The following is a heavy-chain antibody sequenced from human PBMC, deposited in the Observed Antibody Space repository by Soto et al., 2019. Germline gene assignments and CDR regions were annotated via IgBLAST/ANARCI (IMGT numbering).Heavy chain of an antibody. V-gene: IGHV4-39*01. CDR2: IYYSGST. J-gene: IGHJ4*02. Sequence: QLQLQESGPGLVKPSETLSLTCTVSGGSISSSSYYWGWIRQPPGKGLEWIGSIYYSGSTYYNPSLKSRVTISVDTSKNQFSLKLSSVTAADTAVYYCARQGTTVTTWLFDYWGQGTLVTVSS. D-gene: IGHD4-17*01. CDR1: GGSISSSSYY. CDR3: ARQGTTVTTWLFDY.